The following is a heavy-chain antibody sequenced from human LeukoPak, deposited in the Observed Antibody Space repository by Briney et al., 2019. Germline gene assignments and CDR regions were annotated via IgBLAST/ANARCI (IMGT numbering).Heavy chain of an antibody. D-gene: IGHD3-16*02. CDR3: ARQTPYDYVWGSYRRGDAFDI. CDR2: INHSGST. CDR1: GGSISSYY. Sequence: SETLSLTCTVSGGSISSYYWSWIRQPPGKGLEWIGEINHSGSTNYNPSLKSRVTISVDTSKNQFSLKLSSVTAADTAVYYCARQTPYDYVWGSYRRGDAFDIWGQGTMVTVSS. J-gene: IGHJ3*02. V-gene: IGHV4-34*01.